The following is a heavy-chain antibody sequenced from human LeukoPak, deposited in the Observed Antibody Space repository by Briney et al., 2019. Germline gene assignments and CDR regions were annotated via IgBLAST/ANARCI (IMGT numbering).Heavy chain of an antibody. V-gene: IGHV1-69*06. J-gene: IGHJ4*02. CDR3: AKASGSGSYSGFDY. CDR2: IIPIFGTA. CDR1: GGTFISYA. Sequence: ASVKVSCKASGGTFISYAISWVRQAPGQGLEWMGGIIPIFGTANYAQKFQGRVTITADKSTSTAYMELSSLRSEDTAVYYCAKASGSGSYSGFDYWGQGTLVTVSS. D-gene: IGHD3-10*01.